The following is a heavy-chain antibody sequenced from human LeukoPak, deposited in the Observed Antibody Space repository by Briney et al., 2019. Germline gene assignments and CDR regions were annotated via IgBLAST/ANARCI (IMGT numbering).Heavy chain of an antibody. J-gene: IGHJ3*02. Sequence: GGSLRLSCAASGFTFSSYAIHWVRQAPGKGLEYVSAISSNGGSTYYANSVKGRFTISRDNAKNSLYLQMNSLRAEDMALYYCAKDLASSSWDAFDIWGQGTMVTVSS. CDR1: GFTFSSYA. CDR2: ISSNGGST. CDR3: AKDLASSSWDAFDI. V-gene: IGHV3-64*01. D-gene: IGHD6-13*01.